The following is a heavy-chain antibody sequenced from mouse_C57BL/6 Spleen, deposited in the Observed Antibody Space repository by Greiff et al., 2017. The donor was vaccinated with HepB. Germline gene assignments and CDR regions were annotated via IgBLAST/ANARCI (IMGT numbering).Heavy chain of an antibody. D-gene: IGHD4-1*01. J-gene: IGHJ3*01. Sequence: VQLQQPGAELVMPAASVKLSCKASGYTFTSYWMHWVKQRPGQGLEWIGEIDPSDSYTNYNQKFKGKSTLTVDKSSSTAYMQLSSLTSEDSAVYYCARSDWDWFAYWGQGTLVTVSA. CDR1: GYTFTSYW. V-gene: IGHV1-69*01. CDR3: ARSDWDWFAY. CDR2: IDPSDSYT.